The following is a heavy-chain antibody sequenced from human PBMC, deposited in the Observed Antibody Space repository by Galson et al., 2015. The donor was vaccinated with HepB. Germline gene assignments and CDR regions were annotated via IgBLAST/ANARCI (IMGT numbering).Heavy chain of an antibody. J-gene: IGHJ5*02. V-gene: IGHV3-48*03. CDR3: ARDTSGINSGWFDP. Sequence: SLRLSCAGSGFTFSSYEMNWVRQAPGKGLEWVSYISSVGFTKYYADSVKGRFTISRDNAKNSLFLQMNSLRAEDTALYYCARDTSGINSGWFDPGGQGTLVTVSS. CDR1: GFTFSSYE. D-gene: IGHD2-21*01. CDR2: ISSVGFTK.